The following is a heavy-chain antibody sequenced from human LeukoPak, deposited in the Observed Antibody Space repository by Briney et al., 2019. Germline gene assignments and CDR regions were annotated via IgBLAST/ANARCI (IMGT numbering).Heavy chain of an antibody. CDR3: ARVHRMYYYYGMDV. CDR1: GFTFGSYA. J-gene: IGHJ6*02. Sequence: GGSLRLSCAASGFTFGSYAMHWVRQAPGKGLEWVAVISYDGSNKYYADSVKGRFTISRDNSKNTLYLQMNSLRAEDTALYYCARVHRMYYYYGMDVWGQGTTVTVSS. CDR2: ISYDGSNK. D-gene: IGHD2-15*01. V-gene: IGHV3-30*04.